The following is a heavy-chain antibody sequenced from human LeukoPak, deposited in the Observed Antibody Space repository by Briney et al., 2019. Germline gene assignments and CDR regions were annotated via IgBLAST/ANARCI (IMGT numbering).Heavy chain of an antibody. Sequence: GGSLRLSCAASGFSLSSFLMSWVRQAPGKGLEWVANIKQDGSEKYYVDSVKGRFTISRDNARNSLYLQMNSLRAEDTAMDYCVRDSKEYSSSLSWFDPWGQGTLVTVSS. V-gene: IGHV3-7*01. J-gene: IGHJ5*02. CDR2: IKQDGSEK. CDR3: VRDSKEYSSSLSWFDP. D-gene: IGHD6-6*01. CDR1: GFSLSSFL.